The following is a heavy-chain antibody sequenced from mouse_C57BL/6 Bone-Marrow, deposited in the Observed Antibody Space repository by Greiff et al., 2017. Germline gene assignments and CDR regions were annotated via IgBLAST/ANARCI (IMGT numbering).Heavy chain of an antibody. CDR1: GYSFTGYY. CDR3: ARGGGSSHWYFDV. CDR2: NNPSTGGT. V-gene: IGHV1-42*01. D-gene: IGHD1-1*01. Sequence: VQLQQSGPELVKPGASVKISCKASGYSFTGYYMNWVKQSPEKSLEWIGENNPSTGGTTYNKKFKAKATLTVDKSSSTAYMQLKSLTSEDSAVYYCARGGGSSHWYFDVWGTGTTVTVSS. J-gene: IGHJ1*03.